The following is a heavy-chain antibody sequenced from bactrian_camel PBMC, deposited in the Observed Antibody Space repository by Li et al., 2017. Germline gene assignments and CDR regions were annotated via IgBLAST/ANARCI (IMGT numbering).Heavy chain of an antibody. V-gene: IGHV3S53*01. Sequence: QLVESGGGSVQAGGSLKLSCAASEGSEYIFSICGMGWYRQAPGKEREWVSTISSDGSTFYSDSVKGRFTITEDKAKNTVYLQMNNLKPEDTAMYYCAADYGPVMTSIQALGEMSAASFASWGQGTQVTVS. J-gene: IGHJ6*01. CDR1: EGSEYIFSICG. CDR3: AADYGPVMTSIQALGEMSAASFAS. CDR2: ISSDGST. D-gene: IGHD3*01.